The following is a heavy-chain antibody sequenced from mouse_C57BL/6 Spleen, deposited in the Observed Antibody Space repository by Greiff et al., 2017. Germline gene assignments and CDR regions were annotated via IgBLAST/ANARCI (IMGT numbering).Heavy chain of an antibody. Sequence: VQLKESGPELVKPGASVKISCKASGYSFTGYYMNWVKQSPEKSLEWIGEINPSTGGTTYNQKFKAKATLTVDKSSSTAYMQLKSLTSEDSAVYYCARSLPPDYWGQGTTLTVSS. J-gene: IGHJ2*01. CDR2: INPSTGGT. CDR3: ARSLPPDY. CDR1: GYSFTGYY. V-gene: IGHV1-42*01. D-gene: IGHD6-5*01.